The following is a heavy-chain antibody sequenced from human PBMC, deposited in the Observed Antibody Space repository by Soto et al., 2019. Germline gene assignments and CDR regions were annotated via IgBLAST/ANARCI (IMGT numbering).Heavy chain of an antibody. V-gene: IGHV3-48*01. CDR3: ARDYYKYYDSSGYYRSPAY. Sequence: GGSLRLSCAASGFTFRNYGMNWVRQAPGKGLEWVSYIGIGSSTKYYADSVKGRFTISRDNAKNSLYLQMNSLRAEDTAVYYCARDYYKYYDSSGYYRSPAYWGQGT. CDR1: GFTFRNYG. CDR2: IGIGSSTK. D-gene: IGHD3-22*01. J-gene: IGHJ4*02.